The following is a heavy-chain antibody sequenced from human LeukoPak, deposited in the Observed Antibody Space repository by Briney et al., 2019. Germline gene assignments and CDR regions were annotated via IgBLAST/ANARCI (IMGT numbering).Heavy chain of an antibody. Sequence: GGSLRLSCAASGFTFSSYAMSWVRQAPGKGLEWVANIKQDGSEKYYVDSVKGRFIISRDNAKNSLYLQMNSLRAEDTAVYYCAREYSSSSVLYYYYGMDVWGQGTTVTVSS. CDR2: IKQDGSEK. V-gene: IGHV3-7*01. J-gene: IGHJ6*02. D-gene: IGHD6-6*01. CDR3: AREYSSSSVLYYYYGMDV. CDR1: GFTFSSYA.